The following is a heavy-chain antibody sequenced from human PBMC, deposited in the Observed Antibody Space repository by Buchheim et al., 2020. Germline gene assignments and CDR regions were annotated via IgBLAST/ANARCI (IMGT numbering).Heavy chain of an antibody. CDR2: ISKSGGST. CDR1: GFTFNIYA. CDR3: AKHHVPFFDY. V-gene: IGHV3-23*01. J-gene: IGHJ4*02. D-gene: IGHD3-10*02. Sequence: EVQLLESGGGLVQPGGSLRLSCTASGFTFNIYAMTWVRQVPGKGLEWVSTISKSGGSTYYADSVRGRFTISRDSSKETLYLQMNSLRAEDTAVYYCAKHHVPFFDYWGQG.